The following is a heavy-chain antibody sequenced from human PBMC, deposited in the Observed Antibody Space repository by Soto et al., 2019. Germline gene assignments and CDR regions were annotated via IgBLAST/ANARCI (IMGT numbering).Heavy chain of an antibody. CDR1: GGSVSSGSYF. Sequence: QVQLQESGPGLVKPSETLSLTCTVSGGSVSSGSYFWSWIRQPPGKGLEWIGYIYYRGSTNYNPSLRGRVTISVDTSKNQFSLKLSSVTAADTAVYYCARATYYDFWSGYSNWFDPWGQGTLVTVSS. D-gene: IGHD3-3*01. CDR2: IYYRGST. J-gene: IGHJ5*02. CDR3: ARATYYDFWSGYSNWFDP. V-gene: IGHV4-61*01.